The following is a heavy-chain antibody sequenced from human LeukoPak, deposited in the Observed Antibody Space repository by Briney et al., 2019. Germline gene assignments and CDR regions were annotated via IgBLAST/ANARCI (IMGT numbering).Heavy chain of an antibody. CDR3: ARRSAVAAYFDY. CDR1: GYSISSSNW. CDR2: IYYSGST. Sequence: PSETLSLTCAVSGYSISSSNWWGWIRQPPGKGLEWIRHIYYSGSTYYSPSLKSRVTMSVDTSKNQFSLKLSSVTAVDTAVYYCARRSAVAAYFDYWGQGTLVTVSS. J-gene: IGHJ4*02. V-gene: IGHV4-28*01. D-gene: IGHD6-19*01.